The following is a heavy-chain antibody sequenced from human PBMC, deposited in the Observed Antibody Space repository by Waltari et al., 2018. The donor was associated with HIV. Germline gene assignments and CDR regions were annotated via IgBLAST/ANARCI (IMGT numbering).Heavy chain of an antibody. Sequence: EVRLVEAGGGLVQPGGALRLPWAAPGLLFSSSWMTWVRQARGKGLEWVANIKEDGSEIHYVDSVKGLFTISRDNAKNSLYLQMNSLRAEDTAVYYCARRQQLTDWGQGTLVTVSS. D-gene: IGHD6-13*01. CDR1: GLLFSSSW. CDR2: IKEDGSEI. V-gene: IGHV3-7*01. CDR3: ARRQQLTD. J-gene: IGHJ4*02.